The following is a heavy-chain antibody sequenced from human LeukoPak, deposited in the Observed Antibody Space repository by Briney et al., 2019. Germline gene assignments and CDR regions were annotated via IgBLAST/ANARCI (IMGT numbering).Heavy chain of an antibody. CDR2: IKSKTDGGTT. D-gene: IGHD2-2*01. V-gene: IGHV3-15*01. CDR1: GFTFSNAR. Sequence: GGSLRLSCAASGFTFSNARMSWVRQAPGKGLEWVGRIKSKTDGGTTDYAAPVKGRFTISRDDSKNTLYLQMNSLKTEDTAVYYCTTANLGYCSSTSCYEFDYWGQGTLVTVSS. J-gene: IGHJ4*02. CDR3: TTANLGYCSSTSCYEFDY.